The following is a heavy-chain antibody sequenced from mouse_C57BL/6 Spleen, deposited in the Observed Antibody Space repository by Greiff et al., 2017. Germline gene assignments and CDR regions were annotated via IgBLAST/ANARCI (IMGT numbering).Heavy chain of an antibody. V-gene: IGHV5-4*03. D-gene: IGHD3-2*02. J-gene: IGHJ3*01. Sequence: EVKLVESGGGLVKPGGSLKLSCAASGFTFSSYAMSWVRQTPEKRLEWVATISDGGSYTYYPDNVKGRFTISRDNAKNNLYLQMSHLKSEDTAMYYCARSSSGAYWGQGTLVTVSA. CDR3: ARSSSGAY. CDR1: GFTFSSYA. CDR2: ISDGGSYT.